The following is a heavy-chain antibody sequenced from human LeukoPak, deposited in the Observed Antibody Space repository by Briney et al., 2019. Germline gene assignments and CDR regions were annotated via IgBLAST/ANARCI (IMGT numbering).Heavy chain of an antibody. V-gene: IGHV4-61*08. Sequence: PSETLSLTCGVSGGSFNSDDYYWNWIRQPPGRGLAWIGYIYYGGNTNYNPSLRSRVTISMDTSKNQFSLKVNSVTAADTAVYFCASGPRNYYYSGSYHYWGQGTLVTVSS. CDR3: ASGPRNYYYSGSYHY. CDR1: GGSFNSDDYY. D-gene: IGHD3-10*01. J-gene: IGHJ4*02. CDR2: IYYGGNT.